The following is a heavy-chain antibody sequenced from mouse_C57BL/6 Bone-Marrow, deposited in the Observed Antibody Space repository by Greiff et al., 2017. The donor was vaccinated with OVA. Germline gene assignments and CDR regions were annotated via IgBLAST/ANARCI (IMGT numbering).Heavy chain of an antibody. D-gene: IGHD1-1*01. Sequence: QVQLQQPGAELVKPGASVKLSCKASGYTFTSYWMHWVKQRPGQGLEWIGMIHPNSGSTNYNEKFKSKATLTVDKSSNTAYMQLSSLTSEDSAVYYCANYYGSYYFDYWGQGTTLTVSS. CDR2: IHPNSGST. CDR1: GYTFTSYW. V-gene: IGHV1-64*01. J-gene: IGHJ2*01. CDR3: ANYYGSYYFDY.